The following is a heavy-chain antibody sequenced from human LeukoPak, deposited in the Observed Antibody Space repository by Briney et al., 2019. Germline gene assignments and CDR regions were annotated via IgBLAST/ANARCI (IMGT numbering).Heavy chain of an antibody. CDR1: GFTLSRYS. J-gene: IGHJ6*01. Sequence: PGGSLRLSCAASGFTLSRYSMNWVRQAPGKGREWVSSISSSSSYIYYADSVKGRFTISRHNPKNSLYLQMNSLTAEDTAVYYCAREGDGYNIDYYYGMDVWGQGTTVTVSS. D-gene: IGHD5-24*01. CDR2: ISSSSSYI. CDR3: AREGDGYNIDYYYGMDV. V-gene: IGHV3-21*01.